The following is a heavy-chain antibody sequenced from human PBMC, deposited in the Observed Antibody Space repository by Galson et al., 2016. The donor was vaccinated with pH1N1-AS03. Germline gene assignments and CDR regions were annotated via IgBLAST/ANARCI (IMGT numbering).Heavy chain of an antibody. V-gene: IGHV2-5*01. CDR3: AHSVGYTYLYYFDS. CDR2: IYWHDDP. J-gene: IGHJ4*02. Sequence: PALVKPTQTLTLTCAFSGFSLKNSGVGVDWIRQPPGKALEWLGHIYWHDDPRYNPSLKNRLTITKDVSKNQVVLTLTEINSTDTATYYSAHSVGYTYLYYFDSWGQGTLVTVSS. CDR1: GFSLKNSGVG. D-gene: IGHD5-12*01.